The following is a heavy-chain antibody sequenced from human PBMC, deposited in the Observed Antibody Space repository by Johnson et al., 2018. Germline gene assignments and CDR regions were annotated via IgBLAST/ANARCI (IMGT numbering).Heavy chain of an antibody. J-gene: IGHJ3*02. Sequence: EVQLVESGGGVVQPGRSLRLSCAASGFTFSNYAMTWVRQAPGKGLEWVSAISGSGGSTYYADSVRGRFTISRDNSKSTLYLQMNSLRAEDTAVYYCAKDVGPNPRRDAFDIWGQGTVVTVSS. CDR3: AKDVGPNPRRDAFDI. D-gene: IGHD1-14*01. CDR2: ISGSGGST. V-gene: IGHV3-23*04. CDR1: GFTFSNYA.